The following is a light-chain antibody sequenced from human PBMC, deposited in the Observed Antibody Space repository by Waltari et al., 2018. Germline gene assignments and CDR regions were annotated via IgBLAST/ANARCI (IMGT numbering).Light chain of an antibody. J-gene: IGLJ1*01. CDR2: DVT. CDR1: SSDVGGYNY. Sequence: QSALTQPRSVSGSPGQSVTISCTGTSSDVGGYNYVSWYQQHPAKAPKLIIYDVTKPPSGVPDRLSGSRSGNTASLTISGLQAEDEADYYCCSYAARYTFVFVTGTKVTVL. CDR3: CSYAARYTFV. V-gene: IGLV2-11*01.